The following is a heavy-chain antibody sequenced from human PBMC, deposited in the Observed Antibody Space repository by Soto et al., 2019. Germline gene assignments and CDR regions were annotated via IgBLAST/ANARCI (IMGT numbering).Heavy chain of an antibody. CDR1: GYSFAGYY. CDR2: INPNSGGT. V-gene: IGHV1-2*02. Sequence: ASVKVSCKASGYSFAGYYIHWVRQAPGQGLEWMGWINPNSGGTNYAQKFQGRVTMTRDTSISTAYMQLSRLRSDDTAVYYCARLTVPLDIVVLPAASYDYWGQGTLVTVSS. D-gene: IGHD2-2*01. J-gene: IGHJ4*02. CDR3: ARLTVPLDIVVLPAASYDY.